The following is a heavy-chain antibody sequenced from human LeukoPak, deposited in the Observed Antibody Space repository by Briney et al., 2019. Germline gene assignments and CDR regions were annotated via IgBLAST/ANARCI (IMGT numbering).Heavy chain of an antibody. J-gene: IGHJ4*02. D-gene: IGHD3-10*01. Sequence: SETLSLTCTVSGGSISSSSYYWGWIRQSPGKGLEWIGSVYYSGSTYYNPSLKSRVTISVDKSKNQFSLNLRSVTAADTAVYYCARTRPSGSADYWGQGTLVTVSS. CDR3: ARTRPSGSADY. V-gene: IGHV4-39*07. CDR1: GGSISSSSYY. CDR2: VYYSGST.